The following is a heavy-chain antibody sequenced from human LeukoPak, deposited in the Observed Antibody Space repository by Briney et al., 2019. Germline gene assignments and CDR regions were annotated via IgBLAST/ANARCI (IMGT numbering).Heavy chain of an antibody. J-gene: IGHJ4*02. Sequence: ASVNVSCKASGGMFNSFVISWVRQARGQGLEWMGRIIPILSVTDYAQRFQGRATISADKSTGTAYMELDSLTSEDTAIYFCAISRGVGSTASNYWGQGTQVTVSS. CDR2: IIPILSVT. D-gene: IGHD1-26*01. CDR3: AISRGVGSTASNY. V-gene: IGHV1-69*04. CDR1: GGMFNSFV.